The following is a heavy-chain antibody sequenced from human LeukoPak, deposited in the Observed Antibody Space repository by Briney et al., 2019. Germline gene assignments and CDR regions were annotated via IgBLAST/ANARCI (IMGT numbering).Heavy chain of an antibody. CDR3: AKSNGGFNHHYFDY. Sequence: ASVKVSCKASGYTFTSYGISWVRQAPGQGLEWMGWISAYNGNTNYAQKLQGRVTMTTDTSTSTAYMELRSLRSDDTAVYYCAKSNGGFNHHYFDYWGQGTLVTVSS. CDR1: GYTFTSYG. D-gene: IGHD3-16*01. V-gene: IGHV1-18*01. CDR2: ISAYNGNT. J-gene: IGHJ4*02.